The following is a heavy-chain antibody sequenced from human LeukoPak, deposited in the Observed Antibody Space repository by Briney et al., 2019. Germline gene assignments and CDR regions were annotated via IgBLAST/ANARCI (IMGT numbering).Heavy chain of an antibody. Sequence: PSETLSLTCTVSGGSISSGDYYWSWIRQPPGKGLEWIGYIYYSGSTYYNPSLKSRVTISVDTSKNQFSLKLSSVTAADTAVYYCARGRYGDELLIDYWGQGTLATVSS. D-gene: IGHD4-17*01. CDR3: ARGRYGDELLIDY. CDR2: IYYSGST. J-gene: IGHJ4*02. CDR1: GGSISSGDYY. V-gene: IGHV4-30-4*08.